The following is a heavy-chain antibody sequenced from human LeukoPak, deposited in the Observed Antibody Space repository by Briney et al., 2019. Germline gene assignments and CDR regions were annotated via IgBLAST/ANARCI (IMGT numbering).Heavy chain of an antibody. Sequence: ASVKVSCKASGYTFTSYGISWVRQAPGQGLKWMGWISAYNGNTNYAQKLQGRVTMTTDTSTSTAYMELRSLRSDDTAVYYCARDEDVDTAMGPVPWDYWGQGTLVTVSS. CDR3: ARDEDVDTAMGPVPWDY. D-gene: IGHD5-18*01. CDR2: ISAYNGNT. V-gene: IGHV1-18*01. CDR1: GYTFTSYG. J-gene: IGHJ4*02.